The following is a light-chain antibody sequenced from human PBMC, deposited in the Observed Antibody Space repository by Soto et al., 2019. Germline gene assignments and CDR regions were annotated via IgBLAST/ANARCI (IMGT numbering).Light chain of an antibody. CDR2: DDN. CDR3: GSWDSSLSAYV. Sequence: QSALTQPASVSGSPRQSITISCTGTNSDVGSYNLVSWFQQHPGKAPKLLIYDDNKRPSGIPDRFSGSKSGTSATLGITGFQTGDEADYYCGSWDSSLSAYVFGTGTKVTVL. J-gene: IGLJ1*01. CDR1: NSDVGSYNL. V-gene: IGLV1-51*01.